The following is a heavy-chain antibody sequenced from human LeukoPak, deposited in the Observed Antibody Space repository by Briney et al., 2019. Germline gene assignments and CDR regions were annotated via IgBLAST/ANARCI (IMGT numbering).Heavy chain of an antibody. V-gene: IGHV1-46*01. Sequence: GGSLRLSCAASGYNFTSYYMHWARQAPGQGLEWMGIINPSGGSTSYAQKFQGRVTMTRDTSTSTVYMELSSLRSGDTAVYYCARDLSLHPYYYDSSGFDYWGQGTLVTVSS. CDR2: INPSGGST. D-gene: IGHD3-22*01. CDR3: ARDLSLHPYYYDSSGFDY. CDR1: GYNFTSYY. J-gene: IGHJ4*02.